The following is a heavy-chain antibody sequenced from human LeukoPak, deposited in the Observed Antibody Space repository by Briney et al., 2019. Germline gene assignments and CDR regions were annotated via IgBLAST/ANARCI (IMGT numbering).Heavy chain of an antibody. V-gene: IGHV4-39*07. CDR1: GGSISSSSYY. D-gene: IGHD6-19*01. CDR2: IYYSGST. J-gene: IGHJ4*02. CDR3: ASWDPVAGGYFDY. Sequence: SETLSLTCTVSGGSISSSSYYWGWIRQPPGKELEWIGSIYYSGSTYYNPSLKSRVTISVDTSKNQFSLKLSSVTAADTAVYYCASWDPVAGGYFDYWGQGTLVTVSS.